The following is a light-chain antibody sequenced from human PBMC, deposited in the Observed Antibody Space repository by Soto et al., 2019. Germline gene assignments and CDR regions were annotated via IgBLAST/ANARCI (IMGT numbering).Light chain of an antibody. J-gene: IGKJ2*01. CDR2: GAS. V-gene: IGKV3-15*01. CDR1: QSVSSS. CDR3: HQYNDWPHLT. Sequence: EIVMTQSPATLSVSPGDRATLSCRASQSVSSSLAWYQHKPGQSPRLLIYGASTRATGLPARFSGSGFGTEVTLTIISLQSEDVAVYYCHQYNDWPHLTFSQGTKLEIK.